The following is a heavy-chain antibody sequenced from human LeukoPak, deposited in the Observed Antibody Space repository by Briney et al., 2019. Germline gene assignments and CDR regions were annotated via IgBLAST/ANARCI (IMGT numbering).Heavy chain of an antibody. CDR3: AKDRLDYYDSSGYPSDAFDI. V-gene: IGHV3-30*18. CDR1: GFTFSSYG. J-gene: IGHJ3*02. CDR2: ISYDGSNK. Sequence: GGSLRLSCAASGFTFSSYGMHWVRQAPGKGLEWVAVISYDGSNKYYADSVRGRFTISRDNSKNTLYLQMNSLRAEDTAVYYCAKDRLDYYDSSGYPSDAFDIWGQGTMVTVSS. D-gene: IGHD3-22*01.